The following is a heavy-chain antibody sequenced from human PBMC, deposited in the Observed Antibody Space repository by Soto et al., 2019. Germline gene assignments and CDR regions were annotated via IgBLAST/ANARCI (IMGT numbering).Heavy chain of an antibody. D-gene: IGHD2-15*01. Sequence: GGSLRLSCAASGVTFSSYWMSWVRQAPGKGLEWVANIKQDGSEKYYVDSVKGRFTISRDNAKNSLYLQMNSLRAEDTAVYYCARLGSVAYGMDVRGQGTTVTVSS. CDR1: GVTFSSYW. CDR2: IKQDGSEK. CDR3: ARLGSVAYGMDV. V-gene: IGHV3-7*05. J-gene: IGHJ6*02.